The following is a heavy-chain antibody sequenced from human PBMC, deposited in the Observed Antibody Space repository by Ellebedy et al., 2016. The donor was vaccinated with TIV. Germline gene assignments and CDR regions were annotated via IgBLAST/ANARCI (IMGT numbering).Heavy chain of an antibody. J-gene: IGHJ3*01. D-gene: IGHD2-8*02. Sequence: GESLKISXAASGFIFSSYWMSWVRQVPGKGLEWVANIKEDGSEEYYGDSVKGRCTIFRDNDKNSLNLQMVSLRAEDTAVYYCARGGTAGGFDVWGQGTMVTVSS. CDR1: GFIFSSYW. CDR3: ARGGTAGGFDV. CDR2: IKEDGSEE. V-gene: IGHV3-7*01.